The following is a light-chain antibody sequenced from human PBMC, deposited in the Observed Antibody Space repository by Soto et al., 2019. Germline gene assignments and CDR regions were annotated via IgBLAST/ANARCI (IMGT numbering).Light chain of an antibody. J-gene: IGLJ1*01. CDR3: CSLTTSHTYV. V-gene: IGLV2-14*01. CDR2: EVT. Sequence: QSVLAQPASVSGSPGQTITISCTGTSSDVGGYNAVSWYQHHPGKAPKLIIYEVTHRPSGVSNRYSGSKSGNSASLTISGLQADDEADYYCCSLTTSHTYVFGSGTKVT. CDR1: SSDVGGYNA.